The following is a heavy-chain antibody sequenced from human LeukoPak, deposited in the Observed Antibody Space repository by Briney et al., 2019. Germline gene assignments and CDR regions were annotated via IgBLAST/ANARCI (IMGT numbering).Heavy chain of an antibody. D-gene: IGHD2-15*01. CDR1: GGSISSSSYY. Sequence: SETLSLTCTVSGGSISSSSYYWGWIRQPPGKGLEWIGSIYYSGSTYYNPSLKSRVTISVDTSKNQFSLKLSSVTAADTAVYYCARAPGMDCSGGSCYFRDYWGQGTLVTVSS. CDR3: ARAPGMDCSGGSCYFRDY. V-gene: IGHV4-39*07. J-gene: IGHJ4*02. CDR2: IYYSGST.